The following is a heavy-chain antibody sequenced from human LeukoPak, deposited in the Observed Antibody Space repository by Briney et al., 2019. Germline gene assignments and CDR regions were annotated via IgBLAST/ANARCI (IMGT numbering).Heavy chain of an antibody. CDR3: ARWGGSGTFWDGFDI. V-gene: IGHV3-7*01. J-gene: IGHJ3*02. Sequence: PGGSLRLSCAASGFTFSSYWMSWVRQAPGKGLEWVANIKQDGSEKYYVDSVKGRFTISRDNAKNSLYLQMNSLRAEDTAVYYCARWGGSGTFWDGFDIWGQGTMVTVSS. CDR1: GFTFSSYW. CDR2: IKQDGSEK. D-gene: IGHD3-10*01.